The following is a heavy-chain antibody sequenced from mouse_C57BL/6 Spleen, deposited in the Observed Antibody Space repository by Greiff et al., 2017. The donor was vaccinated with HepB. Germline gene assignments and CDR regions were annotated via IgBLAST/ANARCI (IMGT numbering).Heavy chain of an antibody. V-gene: IGHV1-26*01. CDR3: ARGEDYDGGFAY. CDR2: INPNNGGT. CDR1: GYTFTDYY. D-gene: IGHD2-4*01. J-gene: IGHJ3*01. Sequence: EVQLQQSGPELVKPGASVKISCKASGYTFTDYYMNWVKQSHGKSLEWIGDINPNNGGTSYNQKFKGKATLTVDKSSSTAYMELRSLTSEDSAVYDCARGEDYDGGFAYWGQGTLVTVSA.